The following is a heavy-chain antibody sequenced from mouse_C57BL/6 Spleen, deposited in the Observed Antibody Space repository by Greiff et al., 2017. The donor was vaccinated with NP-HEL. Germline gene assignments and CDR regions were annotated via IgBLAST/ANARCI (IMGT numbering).Heavy chain of an antibody. CDR3: ARSYFVTTVVAPYY. Sequence: VKLQQPGAELVMPGASVKLSCKASGYTFTSYWMHWVKQRPGQGLEWLGEIDPSDSYTNYNQKFKGKSTLTVDKSSSTAYMQLSSLTSEDSAVYYCARSYFVTTVVAPYYWGQGTTLTVSS. D-gene: IGHD1-1*01. J-gene: IGHJ2*01. V-gene: IGHV1-69*01. CDR2: IDPSDSYT. CDR1: GYTFTSYW.